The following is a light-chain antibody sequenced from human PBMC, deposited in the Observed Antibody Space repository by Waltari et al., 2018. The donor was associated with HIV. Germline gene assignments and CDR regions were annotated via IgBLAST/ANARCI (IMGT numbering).Light chain of an antibody. J-gene: IGLJ2*01. CDR3: CSYAGSSTLGV. Sequence: QSALTQPVSVSGSPGQSITISCTGTNSDVGIYNFVSWYQQHPGKAPKLMIYEVRNRPSGVSNRFSGSKSGNTASLTISGLQAEDEADYYCCSYAGSSTLGVFGGGTKLTVL. CDR1: NSDVGIYNF. CDR2: EVR. V-gene: IGLV2-23*02.